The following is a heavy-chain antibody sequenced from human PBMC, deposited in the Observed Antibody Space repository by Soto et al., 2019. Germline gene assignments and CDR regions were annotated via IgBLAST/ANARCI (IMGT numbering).Heavy chain of an antibody. D-gene: IGHD6-19*01. Sequence: GGSLRLSCAASGFTFDDYAMHWVRQAPGKGLEWVSGISWNSGSIGYADSVKGRFTISRDNAKNSLYLQMNSLRAEDTALYYCVKGQQWLVRSGFDYWGQGTLVTVSS. CDR3: VKGQQWLVRSGFDY. V-gene: IGHV3-9*01. CDR1: GFTFDDYA. J-gene: IGHJ4*02. CDR2: ISWNSGSI.